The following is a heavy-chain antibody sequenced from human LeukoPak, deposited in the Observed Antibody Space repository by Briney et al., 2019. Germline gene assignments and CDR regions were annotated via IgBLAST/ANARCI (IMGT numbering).Heavy chain of an antibody. Sequence: PGGSLRLSCAASGFTFSNAWMSWVRQAPGKGLEWVGRIKSKTDGGTTDYAAPVKGRFTISRDDSKNTLYLQMNSLRTEDTAVYYCTTEVDTAMVSWLIPDAFDIWGQGTMVTVSS. V-gene: IGHV3-15*01. J-gene: IGHJ3*02. CDR2: IKSKTDGGTT. CDR3: TTEVDTAMVSWLIPDAFDI. D-gene: IGHD5-18*01. CDR1: GFTFSNAW.